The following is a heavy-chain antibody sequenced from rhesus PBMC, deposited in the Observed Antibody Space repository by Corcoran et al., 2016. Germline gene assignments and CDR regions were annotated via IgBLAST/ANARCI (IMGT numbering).Heavy chain of an antibody. CDR3: ARGLEPSWGYWYCEL. CDR1: GGSISSNY. V-gene: IGHV4-160*01. J-gene: IGHJ2*01. Sequence: QVQLQQWGEGLVKPSETLSLTCAVYGGSISSNYWSWIRQPPGKGLEWIGRIRSGGSTNYNPSLQRRVTISIDTSKNQFALKLSSVTAADTAVYYCARGLEPSWGYWYCELWGPGTPITISS. CDR2: IRSGGST. D-gene: IGHD1-1*01.